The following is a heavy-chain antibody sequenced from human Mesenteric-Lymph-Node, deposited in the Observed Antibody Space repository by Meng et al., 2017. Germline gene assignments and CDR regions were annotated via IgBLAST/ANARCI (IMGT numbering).Heavy chain of an antibody. CDR2: IYYSGST. J-gene: IGHJ4*02. Sequence: HRQLSGLGPGLVTPSRTLSRTCTVAGGSISSSRHYWGWIRQPPGKGLEWIGSIYYSGSTYYNPSLRSRVTMSLDTSKNQFSLKLSSVTATDTAVYYCARHDGGYGDYFDHWGQGTLVTVSS. V-gene: IGHV4-39*01. CDR1: GGSISSSRHY. CDR3: ARHDGGYGDYFDH. D-gene: IGHD5-12*01.